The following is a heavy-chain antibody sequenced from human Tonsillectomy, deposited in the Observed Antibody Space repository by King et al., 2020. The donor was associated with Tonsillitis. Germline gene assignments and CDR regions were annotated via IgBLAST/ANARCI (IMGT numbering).Heavy chain of an antibody. V-gene: IGHV3-72*01. CDR1: GFTFSAYF. CDR2: IRNKPSSYST. J-gene: IGHJ4*02. Sequence: VQLVQSGGGLVQPGGSLSLSCAASGFTFSAYFMDWVRQAPGKGLEWVGRIRNKPSSYSTEYAASVKGRFTISRDDSRNSLYLHMNSLKSDDTAVYYCAKGDCSGGSCYAGDYWGQGTLVTVSS. CDR3: AKGDCSGGSCYAGDY. D-gene: IGHD2-15*01.